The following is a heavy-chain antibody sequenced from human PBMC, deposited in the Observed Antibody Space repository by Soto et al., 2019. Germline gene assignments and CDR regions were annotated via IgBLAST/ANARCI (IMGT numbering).Heavy chain of an antibody. CDR3: ARDLFIVGATLSCMDV. J-gene: IGHJ6*02. Sequence: GGSLRLSCAASGFTLSSYSMNWVRQAPGKGLEWVSSISSSSSYIYYADSVKGRFTISRDNAKNSLYLQMNSLRAEDTAVYYCARDLFIVGATLSCMDVWCQGTSVTVSS. D-gene: IGHD1-26*01. V-gene: IGHV3-21*01. CDR1: GFTLSSYS. CDR2: ISSSSSYI.